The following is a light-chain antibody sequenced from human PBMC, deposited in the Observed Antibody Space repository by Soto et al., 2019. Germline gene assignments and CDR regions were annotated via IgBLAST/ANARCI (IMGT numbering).Light chain of an antibody. CDR2: EVS. CDR1: SSDVGGYNY. V-gene: IGLV2-14*01. J-gene: IGLJ3*02. Sequence: QSALTQPASVSGSPGQSITISCTGTSSDVGGYNYVSWYKQHPGKAPTLIIYEVSDRPPGVSDRFSGSKSGNTATLTISGLPAEDEADYYCAAFTTITTLEVFGGGTKLTVL. CDR3: AAFTTITTLEV.